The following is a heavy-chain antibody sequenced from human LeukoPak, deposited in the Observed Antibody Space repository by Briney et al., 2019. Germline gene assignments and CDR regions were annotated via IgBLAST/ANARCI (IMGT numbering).Heavy chain of an antibody. CDR3: ARTMVRGVIGANDY. Sequence: PSETLSLTCTVSGGSISSYYWSWIRQPPGKGLEWIGYIYYSGSTNYNPSLKSRVTISVDTSKNQFSLKLSSVTAADTAVYYCARTMVRGVIGANDYWGQGTLVTVSS. CDR1: GGSISSYY. CDR2: IYYSGST. V-gene: IGHV4-59*01. J-gene: IGHJ4*02. D-gene: IGHD3-10*01.